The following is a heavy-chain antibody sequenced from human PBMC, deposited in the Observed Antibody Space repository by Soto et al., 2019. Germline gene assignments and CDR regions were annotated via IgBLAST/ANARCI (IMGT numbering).Heavy chain of an antibody. Sequence: GGSLRLSCAASGFTFSSYGMHWVRQAPGKGLEWVAVISYDGSNKYYADSVKGRFTISRDNSKNTLYLQMNSLRAEDTAVYYRAKDPLGWNGAFDIWGKGTMVTAS. CDR2: ISYDGSNK. CDR3: AKDPLGWNGAFDI. D-gene: IGHD1-1*01. CDR1: GFTFSSYG. V-gene: IGHV3-30*18. J-gene: IGHJ3*02.